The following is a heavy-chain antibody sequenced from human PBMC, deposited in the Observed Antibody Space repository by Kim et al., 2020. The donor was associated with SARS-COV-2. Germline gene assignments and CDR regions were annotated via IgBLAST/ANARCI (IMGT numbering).Heavy chain of an antibody. Sequence: ASVKVSCKASGYTFTSYYMHWVRQAPGQGLEWMGIINPSGGSTSYAQKFQGRVTMTRDTSTSTVYMELSSLRSEDTAVDYCARDRAFVRYFDRLSGVWAFDIWGQGTMVTVSS. CDR1: GYTFTSYY. D-gene: IGHD3-9*01. J-gene: IGHJ3*02. CDR3: ARDRAFVRYFDRLSGVWAFDI. CDR2: INPSGGST. V-gene: IGHV1-46*01.